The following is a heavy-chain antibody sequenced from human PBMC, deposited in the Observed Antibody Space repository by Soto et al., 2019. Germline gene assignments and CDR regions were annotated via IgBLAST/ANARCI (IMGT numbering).Heavy chain of an antibody. CDR1: GFTFSSYA. CDR2: ISYDGSNK. J-gene: IGHJ6*02. V-gene: IGHV3-30-3*01. Sequence: TGGSLRLSCAASGFTFSSYAMHWVRQAPGKGLEWVAVISYDGSNKYYADSVKGRFTISRDNSKNTLYLQMNSQRAEDTAVYYSAVWLGPLGGSSILYYYYGMDVWGQGTTVTVSS. D-gene: IGHD3-10*01. CDR3: AVWLGPLGGSSILYYYYGMDV.